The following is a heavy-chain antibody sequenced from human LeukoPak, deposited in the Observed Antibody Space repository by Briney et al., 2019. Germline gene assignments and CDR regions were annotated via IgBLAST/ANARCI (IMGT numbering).Heavy chain of an antibody. V-gene: IGHV3-23*01. J-gene: IGHJ4*02. D-gene: IGHD4-17*01. CDR2: ISGSGGST. Sequence: PGGSLRLSCAASGFTFGSYAMSWVRQAPGKGLEWVSAISGSGGSTYYADSVKGRFTISRDNSKNTLYLQMNSLRVEDTAVYYCAKFEGDDYGDYGHYWGQGTLVTVSS. CDR1: GFTFGSYA. CDR3: AKFEGDDYGDYGHY.